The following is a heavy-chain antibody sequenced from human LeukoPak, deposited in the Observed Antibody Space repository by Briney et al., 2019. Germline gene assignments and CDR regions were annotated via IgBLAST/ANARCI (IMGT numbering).Heavy chain of an antibody. CDR1: GLTFNTYS. CDR2: ISGSSSII. CDR3: ARDLSGNAKVWGSKSYFSDY. V-gene: IGHV3-48*02. Sequence: PAGGSLRLSCAASGLTFNTYSRNWVRQAPGKGLEWVSYISGSSSIIYYADSVKGRFTISRDNAKNSLYLHMNSLRDEETAVYYCARDLSGNAKVWGSKSYFSDYWGQGTLVTVSS. D-gene: IGHD3-16*01. J-gene: IGHJ4*02.